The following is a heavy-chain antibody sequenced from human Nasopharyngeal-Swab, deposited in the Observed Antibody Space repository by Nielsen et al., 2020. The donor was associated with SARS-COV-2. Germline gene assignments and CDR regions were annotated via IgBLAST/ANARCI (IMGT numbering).Heavy chain of an antibody. J-gene: IGHJ4*02. D-gene: IGHD6-6*01. CDR3: ARGYPFFEYSSSYYFDY. Sequence: WIRQPPGKGLEWIGEINYSGSTNYNPSLKSRVTISVDTSKNQFSLKLSSVTAADTAVYYCARGYPFFEYSSSYYFDYWGQGTLVTVSS. CDR2: INYSGST. V-gene: IGHV4-34*01.